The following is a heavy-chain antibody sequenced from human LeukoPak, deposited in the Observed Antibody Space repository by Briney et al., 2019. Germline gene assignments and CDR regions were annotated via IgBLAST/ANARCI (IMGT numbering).Heavy chain of an antibody. J-gene: IGHJ4*02. V-gene: IGHV3-23*01. CDR3: AKTTTRYSSGRFPGWPVDY. D-gene: IGHD6-19*01. CDR2: IFGSGGST. Sequence: GGSLRLSCAASGFTFSSYAMYWVRQAPGKGLEWVSGIFGSGGSTHYADSVKGRFTISRDNSKNTVYLQMNSLRAEDTAVYYCAKTTTRYSSGRFPGWPVDYWGQGTLVTVSS. CDR1: GFTFSSYA.